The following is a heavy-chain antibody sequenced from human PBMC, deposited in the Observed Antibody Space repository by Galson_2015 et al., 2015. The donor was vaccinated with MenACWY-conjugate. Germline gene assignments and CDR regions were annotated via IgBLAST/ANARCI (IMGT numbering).Heavy chain of an antibody. V-gene: IGHV5-51*01. CDR1: GYTFTPYW. Sequence: SGAEVKKPGESLQISCKGSGYTFTPYWIAWVRQMPGKGLEWMGIIYPGDSDTRYSPSFQGLVTISADKSITTAYLQWSSLKASDTAIYYGARNRDGYTNDYWGQGALVTVSS. J-gene: IGHJ4*02. D-gene: IGHD5-24*01. CDR3: ARNRDGYTNDY. CDR2: IYPGDSDT.